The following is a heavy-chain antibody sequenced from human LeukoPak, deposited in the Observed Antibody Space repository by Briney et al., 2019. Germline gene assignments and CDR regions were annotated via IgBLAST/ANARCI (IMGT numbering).Heavy chain of an antibody. Sequence: GGSLRLSCAASGFAFSDYYMNWIRQAPGKGPEWVSYISSSSSYTNYAVSVKGRFTISRDNAKNSLYLQMNSLRAEDTAVYYCAKARLRNDAFDIWGQGTRVTVSS. V-gene: IGHV3-11*03. CDR3: AKARLRNDAFDI. D-gene: IGHD4-17*01. CDR2: ISSSSSYT. CDR1: GFAFSDYY. J-gene: IGHJ3*02.